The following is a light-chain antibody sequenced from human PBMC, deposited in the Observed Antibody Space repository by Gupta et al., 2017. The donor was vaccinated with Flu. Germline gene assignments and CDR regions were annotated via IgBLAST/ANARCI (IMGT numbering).Light chain of an antibody. V-gene: IGLV2-14*01. Sequence: QSALTQPASVSGSPGQSITISCTGTSSDVGAYNYVSWHQQHPGKAPKLIIYEITNRPPGVSDRFSDSKSGDTASLTISGLQAEDEADYYCCSYTSSSTYVFGTGTRVTVL. CDR2: EIT. J-gene: IGLJ1*01. CDR1: SSDVGAYNY. CDR3: CSYTSSSTYV.